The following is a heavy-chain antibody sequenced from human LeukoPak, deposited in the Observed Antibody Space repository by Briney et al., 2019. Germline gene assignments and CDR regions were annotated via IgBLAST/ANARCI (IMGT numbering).Heavy chain of an antibody. Sequence: PGRSLRLSCAASGFTHSSYAMHWVRQAPGKGLEGVAVISYDGSNKYYADSVKGRFTISRDNSKTSLSLQMHSLSAEDTGVYYWARGILVRHRSWGRYMDGWGKGNTVTVS. J-gene: IGHJ6*03. CDR1: GFTHSSYA. V-gene: IGHV3-30*01. CDR2: ISYDGSNK. CDR3: ARGILVRHRSWGRYMDG. D-gene: IGHD2-21*01.